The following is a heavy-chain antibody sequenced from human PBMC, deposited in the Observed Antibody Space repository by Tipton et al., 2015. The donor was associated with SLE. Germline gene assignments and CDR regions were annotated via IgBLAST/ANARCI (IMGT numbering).Heavy chain of an antibody. CDR1: GDSISSSGYY. CDR2: IYYSGST. D-gene: IGHD3-22*01. Sequence: TLSLTCTVSGDSISSSGYYWGWIRQPPGKGLEWIGSIYYSGSTYYNPSLKSRVTISVDTSKNQFSLKLSSVTAADTALYYCARGTNYDSSGYYSYWGQGTLVTVSS. J-gene: IGHJ4*02. V-gene: IGHV4-39*07. CDR3: ARGTNYDSSGYYSY.